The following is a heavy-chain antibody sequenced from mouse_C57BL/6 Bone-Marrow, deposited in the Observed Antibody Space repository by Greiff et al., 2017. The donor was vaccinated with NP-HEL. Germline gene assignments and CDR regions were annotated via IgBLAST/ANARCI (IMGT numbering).Heavy chain of an antibody. CDR1: GYTFTSYW. Sequence: VKLQQPGAELVKPGASVKMSCKASGYTFTSYWITWVKQRPGQGLAWIGDIYPGSGSTNYNEKFKSKATLTVDTSSSTAYMQLSSLTSEDSAVYYCARSGYDYDDAMDYWGQGTSVTVSS. D-gene: IGHD2-4*01. V-gene: IGHV1-55*01. CDR2: IYPGSGST. J-gene: IGHJ4*01. CDR3: ARSGYDYDDAMDY.